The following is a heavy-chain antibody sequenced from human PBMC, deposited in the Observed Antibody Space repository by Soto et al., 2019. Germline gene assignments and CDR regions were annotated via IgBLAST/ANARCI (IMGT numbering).Heavy chain of an antibody. Sequence: PSETLSLTCTVSGGSISSGGYYWSWIRQHPGKGLEWIGYIYYSGSTYYNPSLKSRVTISVDTSKNQFSLKLSSVTAADTAVYYCASSYDSSKSYYFDYWGQGTLVTVSS. CDR2: IYYSGST. V-gene: IGHV4-31*03. J-gene: IGHJ4*02. CDR3: ASSYDSSKSYYFDY. D-gene: IGHD3-22*01. CDR1: GGSISSGGYY.